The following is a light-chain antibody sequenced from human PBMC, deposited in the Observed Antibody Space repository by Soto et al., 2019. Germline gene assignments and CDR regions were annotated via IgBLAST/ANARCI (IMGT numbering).Light chain of an antibody. CDR3: QQYNNYSWT. V-gene: IGKV1-5*03. Sequence: DIQMTQSPSTLSASVGDRVAITCRASQSISIWLAWYQQKPGKAPKLLIYKASSLESGVPSRFSGSGAGTEFTLTISSLQPDYFATYYCQQYNNYSWTFGQGTKVEIK. CDR2: KAS. CDR1: QSISIW. J-gene: IGKJ1*01.